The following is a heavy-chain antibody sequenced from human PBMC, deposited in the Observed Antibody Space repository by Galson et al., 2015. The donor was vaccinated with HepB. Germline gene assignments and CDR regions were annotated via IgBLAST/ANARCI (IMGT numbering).Heavy chain of an antibody. V-gene: IGHV4-61*01. J-gene: IGHJ3*02. Sequence: ETLSLTCTVSGGSVSSGSYYWSWIRQPPGKGLEWIGYIYYSGSTNYNPSLKSRVTISVDTSKNQFSLKLSSVTAADTAVYYCAREIRTEWELRAFDIWGQGTMVTVSS. CDR1: GGSVSSGSYY. CDR2: IYYSGST. CDR3: AREIRTEWELRAFDI. D-gene: IGHD1-26*01.